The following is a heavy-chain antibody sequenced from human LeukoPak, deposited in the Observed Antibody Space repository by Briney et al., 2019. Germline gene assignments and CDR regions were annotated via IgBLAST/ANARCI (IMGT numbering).Heavy chain of an antibody. V-gene: IGHV4-34*01. D-gene: IGHD3-10*01. CDR1: GGSFSGHY. Sequence: SETLSLTCAVYGGSFSGHYWTWIRQPPGKGLEWIGEIDHTGRSTDNPSLTSRVTISKDSSKNQFSLSLGSVIAADTAVYFCARGENSGSYFSYFDSWAQGTPVTVSS. CDR3: ARGENSGSYFSYFDS. J-gene: IGHJ5*01. CDR2: IDHTGRS.